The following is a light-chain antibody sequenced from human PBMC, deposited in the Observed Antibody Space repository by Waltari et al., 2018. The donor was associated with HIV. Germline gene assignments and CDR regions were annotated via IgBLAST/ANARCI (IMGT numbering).Light chain of an antibody. CDR3: AAWDGSLNGYV. CDR2: DNN. Sequence: QSVLTQSPSASGAPGQRVAISCSGSSSNIGSNRVTWYQHLPGTAPKLLIFDNNQRPSGVPDRFSASKSGTSASLAISGLQSEVEADYYCAAWDGSLNGYVFGTGTQVTVL. V-gene: IGLV1-44*01. CDR1: SSNIGSNR. J-gene: IGLJ1*01.